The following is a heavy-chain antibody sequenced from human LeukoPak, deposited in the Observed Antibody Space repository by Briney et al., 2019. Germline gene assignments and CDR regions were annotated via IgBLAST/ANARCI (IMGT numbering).Heavy chain of an antibody. D-gene: IGHD6-19*01. Sequence: GASVKVSCKASGYTFTSYDINWVRQATGQGLEWMGWMNPNNGNTGYAQKLQGRVTMTRNISISTAYMELSSLRSGDTAVYYCARDSSGWYHWFDPWGQGTLVTVSS. CDR3: ARDSSGWYHWFDP. J-gene: IGHJ5*02. CDR1: GYTFTSYD. CDR2: MNPNNGNT. V-gene: IGHV1-8*01.